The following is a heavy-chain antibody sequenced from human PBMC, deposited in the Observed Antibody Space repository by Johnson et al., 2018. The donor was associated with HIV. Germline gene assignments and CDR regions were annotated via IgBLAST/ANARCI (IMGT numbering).Heavy chain of an antibody. J-gene: IGHJ3*02. CDR1: GFTFSTYG. Sequence: QVQLVESGGGVVQPGRSLRLSCAASGFTFSTYGMHWVRQAPGKGLEWVANINQDGSEKYYVDSVKGRFTISRANSKNTRYLQMGSLRADDMDVYYCARGSGQWLAAGLIQGTAFDIWGQGTMVTVSS. CDR3: ARGSGQWLAAGLIQGTAFDI. CDR2: INQDGSEK. D-gene: IGHD6-19*01. V-gene: IGHV3-30*03.